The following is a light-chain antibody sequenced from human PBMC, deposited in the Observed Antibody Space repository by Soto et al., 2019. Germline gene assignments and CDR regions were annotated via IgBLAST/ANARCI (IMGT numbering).Light chain of an antibody. CDR3: GTWDNSLNAVV. CDR1: SSNIGKNF. V-gene: IGLV1-51*02. CDR2: EDN. J-gene: IGLJ2*01. Sequence: QSVLTQPPSVSAAPGQKVTVSCSGSSSNIGKNFLSWYQRLPGTAPKLLIYEDNKRPSGIPDRFSGSKSGTSATLGITGLQTGDEADYYCGTWDNSLNAVVFGGGTKLTVL.